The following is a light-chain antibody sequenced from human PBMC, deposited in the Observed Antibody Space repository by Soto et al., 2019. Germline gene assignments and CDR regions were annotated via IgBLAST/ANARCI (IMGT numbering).Light chain of an antibody. V-gene: IGKV3-20*01. Sequence: EIVLTQSPGALSLSPGERATLSCRASQSVTSSYLAWYQQKPGQAPRLLIYRASSRAPDIPDRFSGSGSATAFTLTISSLEPEDFAVYYCQQYGDSPRFGQGTNVEIK. J-gene: IGKJ1*01. CDR1: QSVTSSY. CDR3: QQYGDSPR. CDR2: RAS.